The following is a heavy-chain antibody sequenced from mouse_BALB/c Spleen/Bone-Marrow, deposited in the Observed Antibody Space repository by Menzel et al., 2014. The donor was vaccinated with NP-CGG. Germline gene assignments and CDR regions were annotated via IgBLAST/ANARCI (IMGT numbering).Heavy chain of an antibody. CDR2: IHPGAVYT. Sequence: QVHVKQSGAELVRPGTSVKMSCKAAGYTFTNYWIGWVKQRPGHGLEWIGDIHPGAVYTNYNEKFKGKATLTADTSSSTAYMQLSSLTSEDSAIYYCAIHGEAMDYWGQGTSVTVSS. CDR3: AIHGEAMDY. CDR1: GYTFTNYW. J-gene: IGHJ4*01. V-gene: IGHV1-63*02.